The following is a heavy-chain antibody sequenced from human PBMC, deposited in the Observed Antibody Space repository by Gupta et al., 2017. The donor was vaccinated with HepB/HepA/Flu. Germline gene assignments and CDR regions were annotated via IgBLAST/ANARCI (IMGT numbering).Heavy chain of an antibody. D-gene: IGHD3-16*01. Sequence: QMHLVQSGAEVKKTGASVRVSCKASGYTFTGYSMHWVRLAPAQGLEGMGWINPNSCGTNYAQKLQGRVTMTRDTSINTASIELSSLTSDDTAVFYCARGYVISTDYWCQGTLVTVSS. CDR2: INPNSCGT. CDR1: GYTFTGYS. J-gene: IGHJ4*02. CDR3: ARGYVISTDY. V-gene: IGHV1-2*02.